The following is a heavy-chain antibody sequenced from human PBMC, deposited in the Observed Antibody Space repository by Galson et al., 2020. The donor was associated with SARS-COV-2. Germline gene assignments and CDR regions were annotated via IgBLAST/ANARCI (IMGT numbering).Heavy chain of an antibody. CDR3: ARVVCAGDCYPVDR. D-gene: IGHD2-21*02. Sequence: ASETLSLTCSVSGGSISSFFWSWVRQPPGKGLEWVGYMYHGGNTRYNPSLKSRGTISVDTSKNQFSLKLTSVTAADTAVYYCARVVCAGDCYPVDRGGQGIRVTVSS. CDR2: MYHGGNT. V-gene: IGHV4-59*01. CDR1: GGSISSFF. J-gene: IGHJ5*02.